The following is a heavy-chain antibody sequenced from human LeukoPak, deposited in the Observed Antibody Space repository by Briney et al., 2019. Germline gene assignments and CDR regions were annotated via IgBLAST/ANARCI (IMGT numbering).Heavy chain of an antibody. CDR3: ARGELWFGED. Sequence: PSETLSLTCAVYGGSFSGYYWSWIRQPPGKGLEWIGEINHSGSTNYNPSLKSRVTISVDTSKNQFSLKLSSVTAADTAVYYCARGELWFGEDWGQGTLVTVSS. CDR2: INHSGST. D-gene: IGHD3-10*01. V-gene: IGHV4-34*01. CDR1: GGSFSGYY. J-gene: IGHJ4*02.